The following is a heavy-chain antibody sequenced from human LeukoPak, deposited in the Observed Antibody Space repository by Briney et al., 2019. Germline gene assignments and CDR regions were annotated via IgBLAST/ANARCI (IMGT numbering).Heavy chain of an antibody. V-gene: IGHV4-59*01. CDR3: ATGYYYDSSGYYTGAFDI. CDR1: VVSMNGYY. Sequence: SETLSLTCSVSVVSMNGYYWSWIRQPPGKGLEWIGYIYYSGSTNYNPSLKSRVTISVDTSKNQFSLKLSSVTAADTAVYYCATGYYYDSSGYYTGAFDIWGQGTMVTVSS. CDR2: IYYSGST. J-gene: IGHJ3*02. D-gene: IGHD3-22*01.